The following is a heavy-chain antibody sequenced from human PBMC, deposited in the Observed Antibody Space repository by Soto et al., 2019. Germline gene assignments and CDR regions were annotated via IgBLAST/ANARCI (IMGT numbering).Heavy chain of an antibody. CDR3: AKSGSTSRDWFDS. D-gene: IGHD2-2*01. CDR2: IGGSCGST. CDR1: GFTFSSYA. V-gene: IGHV3-23*01. Sequence: GGSLRLSCAASGFTFSSYAMSWVRQAPGKGLEWVSAIGGSCGSTYYADSVKGRFTISRDNSKDTLHLQMNSLRADDTAIYYCAKSGSTSRDWFDSWGQGILVTVSS. J-gene: IGHJ5*01.